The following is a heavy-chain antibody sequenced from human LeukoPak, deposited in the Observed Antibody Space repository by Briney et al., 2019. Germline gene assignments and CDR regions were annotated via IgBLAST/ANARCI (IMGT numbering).Heavy chain of an antibody. Sequence: GGSLRPSCAASGFTFSSYAMHWVRQAPGKGLEWVAVISYDGSNKYYADSVKGRFTISRDNSKNTLYLQMNSLRAEDTAVYYCARDFGVRGVIIYGGNWFDPWGQGTLVTVSS. CDR3: ARDFGVRGVIIYGGNWFDP. D-gene: IGHD3-10*01. CDR1: GFTFSSYA. J-gene: IGHJ5*02. V-gene: IGHV3-30*04. CDR2: ISYDGSNK.